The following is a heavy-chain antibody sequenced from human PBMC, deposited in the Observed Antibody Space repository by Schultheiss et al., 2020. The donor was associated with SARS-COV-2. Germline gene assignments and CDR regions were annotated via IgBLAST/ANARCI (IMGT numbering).Heavy chain of an antibody. CDR2: IWYDGSNK. CDR3: ARGPHRSYYDSSGYTY. D-gene: IGHD3-22*01. Sequence: GGSLRLSCAASGFTFSSYGMHWVRQAPGKGLEWVAVIWYDGSNKYYADSVKGRFTISRDNSKNTLYLQMNSLRAEDTAVYYCARGPHRSYYDSSGYTYWGQGTLVTVSS. CDR1: GFTFSSYG. V-gene: IGHV3-33*08. J-gene: IGHJ4*02.